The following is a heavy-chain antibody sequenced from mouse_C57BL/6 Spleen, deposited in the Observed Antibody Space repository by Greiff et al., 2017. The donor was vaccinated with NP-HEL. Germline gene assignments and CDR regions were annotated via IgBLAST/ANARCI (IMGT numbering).Heavy chain of an antibody. D-gene: IGHD1-1*02. V-gene: IGHV1-7*01. Sequence: QVQLKESGAELAKPGASVKLSCKASGYTFTSYWMHWVKQRPGQGLEWIGYINPSSGYTKYNQKFKDKATLTADKSSSTAYMQLSSLTYEDSAVYYCERTPCGSYWYFDVWGTGTTVTVSS. CDR3: ERTPCGSYWYFDV. CDR1: GYTFTSYW. CDR2: INPSSGYT. J-gene: IGHJ1*03.